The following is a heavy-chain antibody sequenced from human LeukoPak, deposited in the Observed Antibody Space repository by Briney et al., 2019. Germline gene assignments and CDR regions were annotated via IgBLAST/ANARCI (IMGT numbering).Heavy chain of an antibody. CDR2: IIPIFGTA. J-gene: IGHJ4*02. D-gene: IGHD3-3*01. CDR3: ARERWSGSVLDY. CDR1: GGTFSSYA. V-gene: IGHV1-69*05. Sequence: ASVKVSCKASGGTFSSYAISWVRQAPGQGLEWMGGIIPIFGTANYAQKSQGRVTITTDESTSTAYMELSSLRSEDTAVYYCARERWSGSVLDYWGQGTLVTVSS.